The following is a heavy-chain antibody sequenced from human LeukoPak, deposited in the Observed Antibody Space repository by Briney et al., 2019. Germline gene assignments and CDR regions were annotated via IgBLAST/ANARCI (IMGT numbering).Heavy chain of an antibody. CDR1: GYTYTTDG. J-gene: IGHJ5*02. CDR2: IDTYSGKT. CDR3: ARDRGIAEADSFDP. V-gene: IGHV1-18*01. D-gene: IGHD6-13*01. Sequence: ASVTVSCKASGYTYTTDGISWVRQAPGQGLEWMGWIDTYSGKTNYAQKFQDRVTMTSDTSTSTAYMELRSLRSDDTAVYYCARDRGIAEADSFDPWGQGTLVTVSS.